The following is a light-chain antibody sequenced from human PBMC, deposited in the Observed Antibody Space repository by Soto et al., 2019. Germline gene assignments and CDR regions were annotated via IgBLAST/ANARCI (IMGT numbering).Light chain of an antibody. CDR1: NCNIGAFNL. Sequence: QSVLAHPPSVSGAPGHWFTISCTGSNCNIGAFNLVPWYQQHPGKAPKLFIFDVSNRPSGVSIRFSGSKSGNTASLTISGLQAEDEADYYCSSYSGASASSASYVFATGTKVTVL. V-gene: IGLV2-23*02. J-gene: IGLJ1*01. CDR2: DVS. CDR3: SSYSGASASSASYV.